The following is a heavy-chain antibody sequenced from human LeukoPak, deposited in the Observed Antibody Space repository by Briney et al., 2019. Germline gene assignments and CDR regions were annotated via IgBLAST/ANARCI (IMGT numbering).Heavy chain of an antibody. J-gene: IGHJ4*02. CDR3: ATALPLYGDYDVLGY. CDR2: INPNSGDT. Sequence: GASVKVSCKASGYTFTGYYMHWVRQAPGQGLEWMGWINPNSGDTNYAQKFQGRVTMTRDTSISTAYMELSRLRSDDTAVYYCATALPLYGDYDVLGYWGQGTLVTVSS. V-gene: IGHV1-2*02. CDR1: GYTFTGYY. D-gene: IGHD4-17*01.